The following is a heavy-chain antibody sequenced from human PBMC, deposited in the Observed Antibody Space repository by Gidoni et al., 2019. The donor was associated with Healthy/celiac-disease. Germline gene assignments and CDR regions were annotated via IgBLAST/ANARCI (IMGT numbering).Heavy chain of an antibody. CDR2: IKSKTDGATI. V-gene: IGHV3-15*01. D-gene: IGHD2-21*01. CDR3: TAQLLWWFPGDY. J-gene: IGHJ4*02. Sequence: EVQLVESGGGLVKPGGSLRLSCAASGFTFSHAWMNWVRQAPGKGLEWVGRIKSKTDGATIDYAAPVKGRFTSSRDDSKNTLYLQVNSLKTDDTAVYYCTAQLLWWFPGDYWGQGTLVTVSS. CDR1: GFTFSHAW.